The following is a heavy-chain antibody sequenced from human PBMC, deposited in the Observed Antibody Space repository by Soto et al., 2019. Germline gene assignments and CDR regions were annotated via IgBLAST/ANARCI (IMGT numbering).Heavy chain of an antibody. V-gene: IGHV5-51*01. J-gene: IGHJ6*02. D-gene: IGHD3-10*01. CDR1: GYSFTSYW. CDR3: ARLSVYYGSGTYYYYYGMDV. Sequence: GESLMIYCKGSGYSFTSYWIGWVRQMPGKGLEWMGIIYPGDSDTRYSPSFQGQVTISADKSISTAYLQGSSLKASDTAMYYCARLSVYYGSGTYYYYYGMDVWGQGTTVTVSS. CDR2: IYPGDSDT.